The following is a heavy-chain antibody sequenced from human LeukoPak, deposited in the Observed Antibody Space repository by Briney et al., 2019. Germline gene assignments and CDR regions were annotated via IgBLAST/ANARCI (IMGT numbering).Heavy chain of an antibody. Sequence: PSETLSLTCTVSGGSVSSGTYYWSWIRQPPGEGLEWIGYIYYSGSTNYNPSLKSRVTISVDTSKNQFSLRLSSVTAADTAVYYSARLASGSYGPLTPFDYWGQGTLVTVST. J-gene: IGHJ4*02. CDR2: IYYSGST. CDR1: GGSVSSGTYY. CDR3: ARLASGSYGPLTPFDY. D-gene: IGHD1-26*01. V-gene: IGHV4-61*01.